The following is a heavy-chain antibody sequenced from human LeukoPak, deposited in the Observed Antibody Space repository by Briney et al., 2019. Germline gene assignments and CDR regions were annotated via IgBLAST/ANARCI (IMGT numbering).Heavy chain of an antibody. CDR1: GFTFSSYS. Sequence: PGGSLRLSCAASGFTFSSYSMNWVRQAPGKGLEWVANIKQDGSEKYYVDSVKGRFTISRDNAKNSLYLQMNSLRAEDTAVYYCAREGDDFWSGLPYYFDYWGQGTLVTVSS. J-gene: IGHJ4*02. D-gene: IGHD3-3*01. CDR2: IKQDGSEK. V-gene: IGHV3-7*01. CDR3: AREGDDFWSGLPYYFDY.